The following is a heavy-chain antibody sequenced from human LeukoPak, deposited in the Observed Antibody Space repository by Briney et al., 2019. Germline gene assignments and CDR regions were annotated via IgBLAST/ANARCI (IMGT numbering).Heavy chain of an antibody. CDR1: GFTFSSYE. CDR2: IRSSGSSI. Sequence: GGSLRLSCAASGFTFSSYEMNWVRQAPEKGLEWVSYIRSSGSSIYYGDSVKGRFTISRDNAKSSLYLQMNSLRAEDTAVHYCAKDHYDSSGGAFDIWGQGTMVTVSS. CDR3: AKDHYDSSGGAFDI. V-gene: IGHV3-48*03. J-gene: IGHJ3*02. D-gene: IGHD3-22*01.